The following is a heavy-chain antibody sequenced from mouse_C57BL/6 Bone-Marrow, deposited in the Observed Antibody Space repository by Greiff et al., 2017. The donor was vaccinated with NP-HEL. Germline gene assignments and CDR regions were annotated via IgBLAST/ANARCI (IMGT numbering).Heavy chain of an antibody. CDR3: ARRGYDGNYVWFAY. V-gene: IGHV1-52*01. CDR2: IDPSDSET. J-gene: IGHJ3*01. CDR1: GYTFTSYW. Sequence: VQLQQPGAELVRPGSSVKLSCKASGYTFTSYWMHWVKQRPIQGLEWIGNIDPSDSETHYNQKFKDKATLTVDKSSSTAYMQLSSLTSEDSAVYYCARRGYDGNYVWFAYWGQGTLVTVSA. D-gene: IGHD2-3*01.